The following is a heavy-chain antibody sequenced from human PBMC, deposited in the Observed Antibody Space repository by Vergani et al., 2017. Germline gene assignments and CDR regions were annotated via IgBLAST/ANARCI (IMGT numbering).Heavy chain of an antibody. D-gene: IGHD3-3*01. CDR2: IYYSGST. CDR3: AYRGGYYGGFDY. J-gene: IGHJ4*02. CDR1: GGSISSSSYY. V-gene: IGHV4-39*01. Sequence: QLQLQESGPGLVKPSETLSLTCTVPGGSISSSSYYWGWIRQPPGKGLGWIGSIYYSGSTYYNPSLKSRVTISVDTSKNQFSLKLSSVTAADTAVYYCAYRGGYYGGFDYWGQGTLVTVSS.